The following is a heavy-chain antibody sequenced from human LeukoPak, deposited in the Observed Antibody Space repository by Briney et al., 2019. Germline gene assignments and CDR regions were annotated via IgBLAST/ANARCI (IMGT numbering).Heavy chain of an antibody. CDR1: GYTFTSYG. CDR3: ARGARITIFGVVISPPLFDY. CDR2: ISAYNGNT. D-gene: IGHD3-3*01. Sequence: ASVKVSCKASGYTFTSYGISWVRQAPGQGLEWMGWISAYNGNTNYAQKLQGRVTMTTDTSTSTAYMELRSLRSEDTAVYYCARGARITIFGVVISPPLFDYWGQGTLVTVSS. J-gene: IGHJ4*02. V-gene: IGHV1-18*01.